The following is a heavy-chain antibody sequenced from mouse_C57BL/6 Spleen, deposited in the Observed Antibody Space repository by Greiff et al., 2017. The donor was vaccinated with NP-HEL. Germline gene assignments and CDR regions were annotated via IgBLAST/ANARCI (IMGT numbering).Heavy chain of an antibody. J-gene: IGHJ2*01. D-gene: IGHD1-1*01. CDR2: IDPSDSYT. Sequence: VQLQQPGAELVKPGASVKLSCKASGYTFTSYWMQWVKQRPGQGLEWIGEIDPSDSYTNYNQKFKGKATLTVDTSSSTAYMQLSSLTSEDSAVYYCARSPLITTVVYFDYWGQGTTLTVSS. V-gene: IGHV1-50*01. CDR1: GYTFTSYW. CDR3: ARSPLITTVVYFDY.